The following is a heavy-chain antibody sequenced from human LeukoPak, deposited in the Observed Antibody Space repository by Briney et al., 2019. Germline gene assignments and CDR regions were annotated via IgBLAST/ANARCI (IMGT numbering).Heavy chain of an antibody. CDR3: ARNSGSYHGGGYYYYYGMDV. CDR1: GGSISSSNW. D-gene: IGHD1-26*01. Sequence: PSETLSLTCAVSGGSISSSNWWSWVRQPPGKGLEWIGEIYHSGSTNYNPSLKSRVTISVDKSKNQFSLKLSSVTAADTAVYYCARNSGSYHGGGYYYYYGMDVWGQGTTVTVSS. V-gene: IGHV4-4*02. CDR2: IYHSGST. J-gene: IGHJ6*02.